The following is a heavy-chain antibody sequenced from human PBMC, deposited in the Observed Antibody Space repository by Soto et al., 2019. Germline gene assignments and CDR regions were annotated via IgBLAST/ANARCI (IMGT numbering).Heavy chain of an antibody. CDR3: ASRTVLMVYAIHYYGMDV. D-gene: IGHD2-8*01. V-gene: IGHV1-69*13. CDR2: IIPIFGTA. J-gene: IGHJ6*02. CDR1: GGTFSCYA. Sequence: GASLKVSCKASGGTFSCYAISWVRQAPGKGLEWMGGIIPIFGTANYAQKFQGRVTITADESTSTAYMELSSLRSEDTAMYYCASRTVLMVYAIHYYGMDVWGQGTTVTVSS.